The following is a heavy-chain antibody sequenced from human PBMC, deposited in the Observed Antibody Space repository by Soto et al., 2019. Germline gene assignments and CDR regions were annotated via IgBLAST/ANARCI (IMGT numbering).Heavy chain of an antibody. V-gene: IGHV3-15*07. D-gene: IGHD5-18*01. CDR2: IKSKTDGGTT. CDR1: GFTFSNAW. J-gene: IGHJ4*02. CDR3: TTDPIHDPHIQLRNY. Sequence: GASLRLSCAASGFTFSNAWMNWVRQAPGKGLEWVGRIKSKTDGGTTDYAAPVKGRFTISRDDSKNTLYLQMNSLKTEDTAVYYCTTDPIHDPHIQLRNYWGQGTLVTVSS.